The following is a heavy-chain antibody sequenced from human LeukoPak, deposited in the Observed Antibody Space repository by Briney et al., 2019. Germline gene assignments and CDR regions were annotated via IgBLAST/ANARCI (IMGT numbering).Heavy chain of an antibody. CDR3: AKGTSHYYDSSGYYY. CDR2: IYSGGST. CDR1: GFTVSSNY. Sequence: GGSLRLSFAASGFTVSSNYMSWVRQAPGKGLEGVSVIYSGGSTYYADCVKGRFNISRDNSKNTLYLQMNSLRAEDTAVYYCAKGTSHYYDSSGYYYWGQGTLVTVSS. V-gene: IGHV3-53*01. J-gene: IGHJ4*02. D-gene: IGHD3-22*01.